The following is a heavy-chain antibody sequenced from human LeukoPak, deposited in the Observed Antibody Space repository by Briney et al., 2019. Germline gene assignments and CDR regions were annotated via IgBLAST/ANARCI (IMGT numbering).Heavy chain of an antibody. CDR1: GFTFSSYA. Sequence: GGSLRLSCAASGFTFSSYAMSWVRQAPGKGLEWVSAISGSGGSTYYADSVKGRFTISRDNSKNTLYLQMNSLRAEDTAVYYCAKDLRRGDGCNPYYYYYYMDVWGKGTTVTVSS. V-gene: IGHV3-23*01. J-gene: IGHJ6*03. D-gene: IGHD5-24*01. CDR3: AKDLRRGDGCNPYYYYYYMDV. CDR2: ISGSGGST.